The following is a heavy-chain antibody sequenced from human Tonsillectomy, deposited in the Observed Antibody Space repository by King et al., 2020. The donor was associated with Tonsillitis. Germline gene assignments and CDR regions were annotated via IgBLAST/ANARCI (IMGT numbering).Heavy chain of an antibody. CDR1: EFTFSSYS. D-gene: IGHD2-2*01. Sequence: VQLVESGGGLVKPGGSLRLSCAASEFTFSSYSLNWVRQAPGKGLEWVSSISSDSNHIFYADSVKGRFTISRDNAKNSLYLQMNSLRADDTAVYYCARLYWGSSSCYASDSWGQGTLVTVSS. J-gene: IGHJ4*02. V-gene: IGHV3-21*01. CDR2: ISSDSNHI. CDR3: ARLYWGSSSCYASDS.